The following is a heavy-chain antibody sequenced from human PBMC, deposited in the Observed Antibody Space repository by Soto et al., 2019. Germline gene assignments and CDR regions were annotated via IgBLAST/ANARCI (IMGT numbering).Heavy chain of an antibody. CDR1: GFTFSSYG. CDR3: AKSIVVVPAAISYYYGMDV. CDR2: ISYDGSNK. J-gene: IGHJ6*02. Sequence: GGSLRLSCAASGFTFSSYGMHWVRQAPGKGLEWVAVISYDGSNKYYADSVKGRFTISRDNSKNKLYLQMNSLRAEDTAVYYCAKSIVVVPAAISYYYGMDVWGQGTTVTVSS. D-gene: IGHD2-2*01. V-gene: IGHV3-30*18.